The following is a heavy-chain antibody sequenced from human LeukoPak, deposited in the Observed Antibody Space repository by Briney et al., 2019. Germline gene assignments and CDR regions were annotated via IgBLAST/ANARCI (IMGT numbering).Heavy chain of an antibody. CDR2: MNPNSGST. D-gene: IGHD3-22*01. CDR1: GYTFTSYD. CDR3: ARPGGYYDSSGYYYDAFDI. J-gene: IGHJ3*02. V-gene: IGHV1-8*01. Sequence: ASVKVSCKASGYTFTSYDINWVRQATGQGLEWMGWMNPNSGSTGYAQKFQGRVTMTRNTSISTAYMELSSLRSEDTAVYYCARPGGYYDSSGYYYDAFDIWGQGTMVTVSS.